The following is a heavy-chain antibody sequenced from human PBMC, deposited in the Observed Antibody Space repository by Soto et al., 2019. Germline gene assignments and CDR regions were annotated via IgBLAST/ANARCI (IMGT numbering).Heavy chain of an antibody. CDR1: GGSVNSGNYY. J-gene: IGHJ3*02. CDR2: MSHSGGT. Sequence: QVQLQQWGAGLLKPSETLSLTCAVFGGSVNSGNYYWSWIRQPPGKGLEWIGEMSHSGGTHFNPSLQLRVTISVDTSKNQFSLKMSSVTAAATALYYCARVERGTATTVVDAFDIWGPGTMVTVSS. V-gene: IGHV4-34*01. D-gene: IGHD1-1*01. CDR3: ARVERGTATTVVDAFDI.